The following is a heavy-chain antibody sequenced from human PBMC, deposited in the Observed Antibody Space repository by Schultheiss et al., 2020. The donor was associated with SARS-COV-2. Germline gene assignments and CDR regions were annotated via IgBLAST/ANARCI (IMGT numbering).Heavy chain of an antibody. V-gene: IGHV4-59*10. CDR1: GGSFSGYY. D-gene: IGHD3-10*01. J-gene: IGHJ4*02. CDR3: ARVSSGHLDLYYFDY. CDR2: FYTSAST. Sequence: SQTLSLTCAVYGGSFSGYYWSWIRQPAGKGLEWIGRFYTSASTNYNPSLKSRVTMSVDTSKNQFSLKLSSVTAADTAVYCCARVSSGHLDLYYFDYWGQGTLVTVSS.